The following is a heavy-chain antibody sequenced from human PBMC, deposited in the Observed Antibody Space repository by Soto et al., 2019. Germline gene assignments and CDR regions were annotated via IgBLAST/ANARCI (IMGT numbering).Heavy chain of an antibody. CDR3: ARDGQQLAPYSLDV. CDR2: IWYDGSNK. D-gene: IGHD6-13*01. CDR1: GFTFKNHA. J-gene: IGHJ6*02. V-gene: IGHV3-33*01. Sequence: RLVESGGGVVQAGTSLRLSCAASGFTFKNHAIHWVRQAPGKGLEWLVQIWYDGSNKYYAESVKGRFTISRDNSKNMVYLQMNSLTAEDTAVYYCARDGQQLAPYSLDVWGQGTTVTVSS.